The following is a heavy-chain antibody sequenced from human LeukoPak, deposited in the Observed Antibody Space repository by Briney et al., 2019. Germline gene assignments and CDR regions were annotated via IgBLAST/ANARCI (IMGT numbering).Heavy chain of an antibody. D-gene: IGHD6-19*01. CDR2: IYTSGST. CDR3: SRDPSSGWYYFDY. Sequence: PSETLSLTCTISGGSISSYYWSWIRQPAGKGLEWIGRIYTSGSTNYNPSLKSRVTMSVDTSKNQFSLKLSSVAAADTAVYYCSRDPSSGWYYFDYWGQGTLVTVSS. V-gene: IGHV4-4*07. CDR1: GGSISSYY. J-gene: IGHJ4*02.